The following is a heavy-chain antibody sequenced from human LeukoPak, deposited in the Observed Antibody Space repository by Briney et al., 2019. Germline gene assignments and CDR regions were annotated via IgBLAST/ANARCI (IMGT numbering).Heavy chain of an antibody. J-gene: IGHJ5*02. D-gene: IGHD3-3*01. V-gene: IGHV4-34*01. Sequence: SETLSLTCAVFGGSFSGYYWSWIRQPPGKGLEWIGEINHSGSANYNPSLKSRVTMSVDTSKNQFSLKLSSVTAADTSVYYCARGRITISWGQGSLVTVSS. CDR3: ARGRITIS. CDR2: INHSGSA. CDR1: GGSFSGYY.